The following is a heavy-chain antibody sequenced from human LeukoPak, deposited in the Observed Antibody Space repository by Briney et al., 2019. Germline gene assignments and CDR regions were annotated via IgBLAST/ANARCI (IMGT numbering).Heavy chain of an antibody. Sequence: QAGGSLRLSCAASGFTFSSYAMSWVRQAPGKGLDWVSAISGSGGSTYYADSVKGRFTISRDNSKNTLYLQMNSLRAEDTAVYYCAKVAGIAAAGYIDYWGQGTLVTVSS. CDR1: GFTFSSYA. CDR3: AKVAGIAAAGYIDY. V-gene: IGHV3-23*01. J-gene: IGHJ4*02. D-gene: IGHD6-13*01. CDR2: ISGSGGST.